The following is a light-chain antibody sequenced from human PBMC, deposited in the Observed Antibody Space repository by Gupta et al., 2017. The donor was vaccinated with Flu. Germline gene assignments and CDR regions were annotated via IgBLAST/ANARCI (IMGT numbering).Light chain of an antibody. CDR1: SSNIGSNT. J-gene: IGLJ1*01. V-gene: IGLV1-44*01. Sequence: QSVLTQPPSASGTPGQRVTISCSGSSSNIGSNTVNWYQQLPGTAPKLLIYSNNQRPSGVPVRFSGSKSGTSASLAISGLQSEDEAVYYCAAWDDSLNGYVFGTGTKVTVL. CDR3: AAWDDSLNGYV. CDR2: SNN.